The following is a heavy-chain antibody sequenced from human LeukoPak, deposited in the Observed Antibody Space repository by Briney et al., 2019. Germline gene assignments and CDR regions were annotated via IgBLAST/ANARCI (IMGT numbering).Heavy chain of an antibody. CDR3: AKGLAAAGLGVDY. CDR2: ISWNSRSI. D-gene: IGHD6-13*01. J-gene: IGHJ4*02. V-gene: IGHV3-9*01. CDR1: GFTFDDYA. Sequence: GGSLRLSCAASGFTFDDYAMHWVRQAPGKGLEWVSVISWNSRSIGYADSVKGRFTISRDNAKNSLYLQMNSLRAEDTALYYCAKGLAAAGLGVDYWGQGTLVTVSS.